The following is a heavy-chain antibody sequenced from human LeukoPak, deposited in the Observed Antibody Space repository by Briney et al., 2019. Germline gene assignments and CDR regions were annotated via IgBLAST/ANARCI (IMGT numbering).Heavy chain of an antibody. D-gene: IGHD1-26*01. Sequence: PGGSLRLSCAASGFTFNNYAMTWVRQAPGKGLEWVSTISGSGASTYYADSVKGRFTISRDNSKNTLYMQMNSLRAEDTAVYYCAKDLGSGSYYYYYYMDVWGKGTTVTVSS. CDR1: GFTFNNYA. CDR3: AKDLGSGSYYYYYYMDV. V-gene: IGHV3-23*01. J-gene: IGHJ6*03. CDR2: ISGSGAST.